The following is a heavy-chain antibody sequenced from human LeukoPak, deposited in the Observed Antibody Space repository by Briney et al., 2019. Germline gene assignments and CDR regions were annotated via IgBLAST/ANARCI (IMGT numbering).Heavy chain of an antibody. CDR3: AKDARGYDFWSGYLTPLAYYYYYMDV. J-gene: IGHJ6*03. V-gene: IGHV3-33*06. D-gene: IGHD3-3*01. CDR1: GFTFSSYG. CDR2: IWYGGSNK. Sequence: GRSLRLSCAASGFTFSSYGMHWVRQAPGKGLEWVAVIWYGGSNKYYADSVKGRFTISRDNSKNTLYLQMNSLRAEDTAVYYCAKDARGYDFWSGYLTPLAYYYYYMDVWGKGTTVTVSS.